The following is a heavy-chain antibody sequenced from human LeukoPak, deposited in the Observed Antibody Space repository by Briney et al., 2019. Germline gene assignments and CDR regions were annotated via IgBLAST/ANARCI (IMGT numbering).Heavy chain of an antibody. CDR3: ACRGISNPNFDY. V-gene: IGHV4-39*07. D-gene: IGHD4-23*01. J-gene: IGHJ4*02. CDR2: IYYSGST. CDR1: GGSISSSSYY. Sequence: SETLSLTCTVSGGSISSSSYYWGWIRQPPGKGLEWIGSIYYSGSTYYNPSLKSRVTISVDTSKNQFSLKLSSVTAADTAVYYCACRGISNPNFDYWGQGTLVTVSS.